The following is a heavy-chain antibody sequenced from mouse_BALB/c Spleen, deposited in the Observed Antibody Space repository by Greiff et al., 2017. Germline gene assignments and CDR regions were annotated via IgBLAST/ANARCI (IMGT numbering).Heavy chain of an antibody. CDR2: IWAGGST. J-gene: IGHJ4*01. CDR3: ARENWARAMDY. CDR1: GFSLTSYG. Sequence: VMLVESGPGLVAPSQSLSITCTVSGFSLTSYGVHWVRQPPGKGLEWLGVIWAGGSTNYNSALMSRLSISKDNSKSQVFLKMNSLQTDDTAMYYCARENWARAMDYWGQGTSVTVSS. D-gene: IGHD4-1*01. V-gene: IGHV2-9*02.